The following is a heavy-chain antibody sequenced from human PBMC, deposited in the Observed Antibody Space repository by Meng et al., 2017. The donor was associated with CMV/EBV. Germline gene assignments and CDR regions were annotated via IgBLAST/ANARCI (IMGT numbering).Heavy chain of an antibody. J-gene: IGHJ4*02. Sequence: LTCAVSGGSFSGYYWSWIRQPPGKGLEWIGEINHSGSTNYNPSLKSRVTISVDTSKNQFSLKLSSVTAADTAVYYCARYGGNPGGFDYWGQGTLVTVSS. CDR1: GGSFSGYY. CDR3: ARYGGNPGGFDY. D-gene: IGHD4/OR15-4a*01. CDR2: INHSGST. V-gene: IGHV4-34*01.